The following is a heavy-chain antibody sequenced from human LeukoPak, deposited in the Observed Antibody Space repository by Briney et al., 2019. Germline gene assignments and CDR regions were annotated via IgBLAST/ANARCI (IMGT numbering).Heavy chain of an antibody. D-gene: IGHD3-22*01. Sequence: SETLSLTCTVSGGSISSYYWSWIRQPPGKGLEWIGYIYYSGSTNYNPSLKSRVTISVDTSKNQFSLKLSSVTAADTAVYYCARRHYYDSSGYPLDYWGQGTLVTVSS. J-gene: IGHJ4*02. V-gene: IGHV4-59*01. CDR3: ARRHYYDSSGYPLDY. CDR2: IYYSGST. CDR1: GGSISSYY.